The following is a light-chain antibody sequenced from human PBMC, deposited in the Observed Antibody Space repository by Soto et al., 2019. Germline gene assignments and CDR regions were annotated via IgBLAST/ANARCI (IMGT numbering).Light chain of an antibody. CDR3: CSYAGGLTSAGYV. J-gene: IGLJ1*01. V-gene: IGLV2-23*01. CDR2: EGS. CDR1: SSDVGSYTL. Sequence: QSVLTQPASVSGSPGQSITISCTGTSSDVGSYTLVSWYQQHPGEAPKLIIYEGSKRPSGVSNRFSGSKSVNTASLTISGLRAEDEADYYCCSYAGGLTSAGYVFGPATKLTVL.